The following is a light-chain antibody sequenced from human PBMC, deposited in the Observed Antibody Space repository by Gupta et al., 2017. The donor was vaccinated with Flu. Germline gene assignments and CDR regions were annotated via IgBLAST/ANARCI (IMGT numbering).Light chain of an antibody. Sequence: EIVMTQSPDTLSVSPGDRATLSCRASQSISSNLAWYKHKPGGAPRLLIYGASTRDTGIADRFSGSGYGTEFTLTISSRESEDFAVYYCQQDEDWPPITFGQGTLMDIK. V-gene: IGKV3-15*01. J-gene: IGKJ5*01. CDR2: GAS. CDR3: QQDEDWPPIT. CDR1: QSISSN.